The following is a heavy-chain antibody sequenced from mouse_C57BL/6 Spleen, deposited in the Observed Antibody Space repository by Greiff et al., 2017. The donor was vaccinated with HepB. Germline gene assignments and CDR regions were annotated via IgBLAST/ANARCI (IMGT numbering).Heavy chain of an antibody. J-gene: IGHJ1*03. Sequence: EVKLQESGGGLVKPGGSLKLSCAASGFTFSDYGMHWVRQAPEKALEWVAYISSGSSTIYYADTVKGRFTISRDNAKNTLFLQMTSLRSEDTAMYYCARRHYYGSSYWYFDVWGTGTTVTVSS. CDR2: ISSGSSTI. CDR3: ARRHYYGSSYWYFDV. D-gene: IGHD1-1*01. CDR1: GFTFSDYG. V-gene: IGHV5-17*01.